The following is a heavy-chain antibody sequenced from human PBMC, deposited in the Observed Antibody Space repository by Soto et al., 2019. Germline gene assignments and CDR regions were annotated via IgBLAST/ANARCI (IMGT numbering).Heavy chain of an antibody. CDR1: GFTFSSYS. CDR2: ISSSSSTI. V-gene: IGHV3-48*02. Sequence: EVQLVESGGGLVQPGGSLRLSCAASGFTFSSYSMNWVRQAPGKGLEWVSYISSSSSTIYYADSVKGRFTISRDNAKNSLYLKMNSMRDEDTAVYYGARDLAAPPGPHYYYYGFGVWGQGTTGTVSS. D-gene: IGHD2-15*01. CDR3: ARDLAAPPGPHYYYYGFGV. J-gene: IGHJ6*02.